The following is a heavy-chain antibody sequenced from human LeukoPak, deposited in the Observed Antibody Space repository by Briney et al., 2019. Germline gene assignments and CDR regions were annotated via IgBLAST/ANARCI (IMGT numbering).Heavy chain of an antibody. CDR1: GFTFSAYS. Sequence: KTGGSLRLSCAASGFTFSAYSMNWVRQAPGKGLEWVSYISSSGTIHYADSVKGRFTISRDNVKKSVYLQMNSLRDEDTAVYYCVRDPDALDYWGQGTLVTVSS. V-gene: IGHV3-69-1*01. CDR2: ISSSGTI. J-gene: IGHJ4*02. CDR3: VRDPDALDY.